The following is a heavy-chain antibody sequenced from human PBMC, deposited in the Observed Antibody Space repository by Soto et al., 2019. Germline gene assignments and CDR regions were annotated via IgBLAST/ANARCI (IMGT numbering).Heavy chain of an antibody. Sequence: QVQLVQSGAEVKKPGASVKVSCKASGYTFTSYGISWVRQAPGQGLEWMGWISAYNGNTNYAQKLQGRVTMTTDKSTSTAYMELRSLSSDDTAVYYCARAPGTDPIVYGDYYFDYWGQGTLVTVSS. CDR1: GYTFTSYG. J-gene: IGHJ4*02. CDR2: ISAYNGNT. V-gene: IGHV1-18*04. CDR3: ARAPGTDPIVYGDYYFDY. D-gene: IGHD4-17*01.